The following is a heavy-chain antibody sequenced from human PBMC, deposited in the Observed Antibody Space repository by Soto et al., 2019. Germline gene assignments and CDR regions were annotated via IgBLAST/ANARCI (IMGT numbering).Heavy chain of an antibody. J-gene: IGHJ4*02. V-gene: IGHV4-39*01. CDR2: IDYSGST. CDR3: ARRGGVNSSGYYDGDY. Sequence: QLQLQESGPGLVKPSETLSLTCTVFGGSISSSSYYWGWIRQPPGKGLEWIGSIDYSGSTDYNPSLKSRVTISVDTSKSQFSLKLNSVTAADTAVYYCARRGGVNSSGYYDGDYWGQGTLVTVSS. D-gene: IGHD3-22*01. CDR1: GGSISSSSYY.